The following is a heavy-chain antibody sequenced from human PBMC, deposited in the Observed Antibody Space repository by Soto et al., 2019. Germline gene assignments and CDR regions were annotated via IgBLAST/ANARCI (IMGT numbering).Heavy chain of an antibody. V-gene: IGHV4-31*03. CDR1: GGSISSGGYY. Sequence: QVQLQESGPGLVKPSQTLSLTCTVSGGSISSGGYYWSWIRQHPGKGLEWIGYIYYSTSTSYTPSPXRXXTLAADTAENQFSLKLPSVTAAVTPVYYCARSVFPWGQGTLVTVSS. CDR2: IYYSTST. J-gene: IGHJ5*02. CDR3: ARSVFP.